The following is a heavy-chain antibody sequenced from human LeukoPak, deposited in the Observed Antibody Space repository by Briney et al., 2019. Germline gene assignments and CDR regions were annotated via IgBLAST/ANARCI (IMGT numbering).Heavy chain of an antibody. CDR3: AKWGATGY. V-gene: IGHV3-30*18. CDR2: ISYDGSNK. J-gene: IGHJ4*02. CDR1: GFTFSSYG. Sequence: GRSLRLSCAASGFTFSSYGMHWVRQAPGKGLEWVAVISYDGSNKYYADSVKGRFTISRDNSKNTLYLQMNSLRAEDTAVYYCAKWGATGYWGQGTLVTVSS. D-gene: IGHD1-26*01.